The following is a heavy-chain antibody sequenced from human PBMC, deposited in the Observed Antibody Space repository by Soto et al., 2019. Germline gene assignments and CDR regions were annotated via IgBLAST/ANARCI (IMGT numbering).Heavy chain of an antibody. CDR2: ISAYNGNT. CDR1: GYTFISYG. Sequence: QVQLVQSGAEVKKPGASVKVSCKASGYTFISYGISWVRQAPGQGLEWMGWISAYNGNTNYAQKFQGRVTMTTDTSTSTAYMELRSRRSDDTAVYYCARGGKYCTNGGCSFSGMDVWGQGTTVTVSS. J-gene: IGHJ6*02. D-gene: IGHD2-8*01. V-gene: IGHV1-18*01. CDR3: ARGGKYCTNGGCSFSGMDV.